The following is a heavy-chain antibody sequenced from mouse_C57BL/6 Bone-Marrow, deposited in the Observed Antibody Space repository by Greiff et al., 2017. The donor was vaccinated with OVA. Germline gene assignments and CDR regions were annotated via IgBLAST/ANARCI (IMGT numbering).Heavy chain of an antibody. CDR3: ARRWYFDV. J-gene: IGHJ1*03. Sequence: VQLKQSGAELVRPGSSVKMSCKTSGYTFTSYGINWVKQRPGQGLEWIGYIYIGNGDTEYNEKFKGKATLTSDTSSSTAYMQLSSLTSEDSAIYCCARRWYFDVWGTGTTVTVSS. V-gene: IGHV1-58*01. CDR2: IYIGNGDT. CDR1: GYTFTSYG.